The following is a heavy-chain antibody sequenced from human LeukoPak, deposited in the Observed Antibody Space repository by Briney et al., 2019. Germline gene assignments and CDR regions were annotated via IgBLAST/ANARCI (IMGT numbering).Heavy chain of an antibody. V-gene: IGHV1-8*03. Sequence: GASVKVSCKASGGTFSSYAISWVRQATGQGLEWMGWMNPNSGNTGYAQKFQGRVTITRNTSISTAYMELSSLRSEDTAVYYCARGSDRWLVSEALFDYWGQGTLVTVSS. D-gene: IGHD6-19*01. J-gene: IGHJ4*02. CDR3: ARGSDRWLVSEALFDY. CDR2: MNPNSGNT. CDR1: GGTFSSYA.